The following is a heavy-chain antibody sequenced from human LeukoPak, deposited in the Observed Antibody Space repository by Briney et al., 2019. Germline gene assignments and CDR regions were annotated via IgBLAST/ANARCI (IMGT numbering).Heavy chain of an antibody. CDR2: INHSGST. Sequence: PSETLSLTCTVSGGSISSSGYYWGWIRQPPGKGLEWIGEINHSGSTNYNPSLKSRVTMSVDTSKNQFSLKLTSVTAADTAVYYCARGGEEIVVVPLDSWGQGTLVTVSS. J-gene: IGHJ4*02. D-gene: IGHD2-2*01. CDR3: ARGGEEIVVVPLDS. V-gene: IGHV4-39*07. CDR1: GGSISSSGYY.